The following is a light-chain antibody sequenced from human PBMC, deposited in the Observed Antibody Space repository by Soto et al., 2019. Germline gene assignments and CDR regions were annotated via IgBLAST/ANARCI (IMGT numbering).Light chain of an antibody. CDR1: QGINTF. Sequence: DIQMTQSPSSLSASVGDRVTITCRASQGINTFLAWYQQEPGKAPKLLIYAASTLQSGVPSRFSGSGSGTDFTLTISSLQSEDFATYYCQQLNSYPITFGQGTRLEIK. V-gene: IGKV1-9*01. CDR2: AAS. J-gene: IGKJ5*01. CDR3: QQLNSYPIT.